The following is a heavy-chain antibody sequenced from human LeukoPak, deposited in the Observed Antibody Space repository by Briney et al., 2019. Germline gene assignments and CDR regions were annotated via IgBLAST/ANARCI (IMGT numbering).Heavy chain of an antibody. Sequence: GESLRISCKGSGYSFPNYWIGWVCQMPGKGLEWMGIIYPGDSDTTYKPSFQGHITVSADMSISTAYLQWSSLKASDTAMYYCARSRAEKVPVWGSYRHHDAFDLWGQGTRVTVSS. D-gene: IGHD3-16*02. V-gene: IGHV5-51*01. CDR2: IYPGDSDT. CDR1: GYSFPNYW. J-gene: IGHJ3*01. CDR3: ARSRAEKVPVWGSYRHHDAFDL.